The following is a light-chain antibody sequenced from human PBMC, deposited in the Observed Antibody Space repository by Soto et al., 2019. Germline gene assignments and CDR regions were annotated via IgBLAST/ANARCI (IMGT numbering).Light chain of an antibody. CDR3: QQYGSSPLT. CDR1: QSVSSSY. V-gene: IGKV3-20*01. J-gene: IGKJ4*01. CDR2: GAS. Sequence: EIVLTQSPGTLSLSPGERATLSCRASQSVSSSYLAWYQQKPGQAPRLLIYGASSRATGIPDRFSGSGSGTEFNLTISILEPEDFAVYYCQQYGSSPLTFGGGTKVEIK.